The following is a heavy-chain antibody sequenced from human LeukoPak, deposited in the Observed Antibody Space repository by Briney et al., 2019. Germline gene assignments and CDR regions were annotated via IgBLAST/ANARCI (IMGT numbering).Heavy chain of an antibody. D-gene: IGHD3-10*01. J-gene: IGHJ5*02. CDR1: GGSISSGDYC. CDR3: ARAGYYGSGSYSVRFDP. CDR2: IYYSVST. Sequence: SETLSLTCTVSGGSISSGDYCWRWIRQPPGKCREWIGYIYYSVSTYYNPSLKGRVPISVDTSKNQSSLTLSSVPAADTAVYYCARAGYYGSGSYSVRFDPWGQGTLVTVSS. V-gene: IGHV4-30-4*01.